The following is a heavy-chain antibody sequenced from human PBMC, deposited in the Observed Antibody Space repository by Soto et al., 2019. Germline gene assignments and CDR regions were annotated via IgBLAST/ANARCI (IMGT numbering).Heavy chain of an antibody. V-gene: IGHV3-48*01. Sequence: EVQLVESGGGLVQPGGSLRLSCAASGFTFSSYSMNWVRQAPGKGLEWVSYISSSSSTIYYADSVKGRFTISRDNAKNSRYLQMNGLRAEDTAVYCCARDGGQWLNWFDPWGQGTLVTVSS. J-gene: IGHJ5*02. D-gene: IGHD6-19*01. CDR2: ISSSSSTI. CDR1: GFTFSSYS. CDR3: ARDGGQWLNWFDP.